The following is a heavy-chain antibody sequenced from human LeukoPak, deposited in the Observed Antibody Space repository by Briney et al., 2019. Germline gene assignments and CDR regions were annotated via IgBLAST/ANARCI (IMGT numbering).Heavy chain of an antibody. V-gene: IGHV1-69*13. D-gene: IGHD3-10*01. J-gene: IGHJ5*02. Sequence: SVKVSCKASGGTFSSYAISWVRQAPGQGLEWMGGIIPIFGTANYAQKFQGRVTITADESTSTAYMELSSLRSEDTAVYYCARESSMVRGVIITSGNRFDPWGQGTLVTVSS. CDR3: ARESSMVRGVIITSGNRFDP. CDR2: IIPIFGTA. CDR1: GGTFSSYA.